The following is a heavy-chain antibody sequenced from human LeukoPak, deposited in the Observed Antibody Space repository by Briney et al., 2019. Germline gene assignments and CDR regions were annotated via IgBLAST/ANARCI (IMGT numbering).Heavy chain of an antibody. CDR1: GYTFAGYD. V-gene: IGHV1-2*02. Sequence: ASVKVSCKASGYTFAGYDMHWVRQAPGQGLEWMGWINPNSGGTNYAQKFQGRVTMTRDTSISTAYMELSRLRSDDTAVYYCAREAQPGKVPADNYYYYYGMDVWGQGTTVTVSS. J-gene: IGHJ6*02. D-gene: IGHD2-2*01. CDR2: INPNSGGT. CDR3: AREAQPGKVPADNYYYYYGMDV.